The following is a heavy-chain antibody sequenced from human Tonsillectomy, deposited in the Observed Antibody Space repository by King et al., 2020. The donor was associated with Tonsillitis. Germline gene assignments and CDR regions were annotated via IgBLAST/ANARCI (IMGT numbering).Heavy chain of an antibody. D-gene: IGHD5-18*01. CDR2: ISDGGGTT. V-gene: IGHV3-23*04. J-gene: IGHJ3*02. CDR1: GFTFSSYA. CDR3: AKSSFVDTDMVDAFDI. Sequence: VQLVESGGGLVQPGGSLRLSCAASGFTFSSYAMSWVRQAPGKGLEWVSAISDGGGTTHYADSVKGRITISRDNSKNTLYLQMNSLRAEDTAVYYCAKSSFVDTDMVDAFDIWGQGTMVTVSS.